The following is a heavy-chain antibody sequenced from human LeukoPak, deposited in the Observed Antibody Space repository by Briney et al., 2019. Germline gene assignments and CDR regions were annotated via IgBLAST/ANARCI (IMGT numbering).Heavy chain of an antibody. V-gene: IGHV4-4*09. CDR3: TRRRGGWGEGEFDF. CDR1: GGSISGVY. J-gene: IGHJ4*02. CDR2: IHTSGST. Sequence: SETLSLTCTVSGGSISGVYWNWIRQPPRKGLEWVGYIHTSGSTSFNPSLKSRLSFLIDTSKNQVSLRLSSVTATDTAVYYCTRRRGGWGEGEFDFWGQGIPVTVST. D-gene: IGHD3-16*01.